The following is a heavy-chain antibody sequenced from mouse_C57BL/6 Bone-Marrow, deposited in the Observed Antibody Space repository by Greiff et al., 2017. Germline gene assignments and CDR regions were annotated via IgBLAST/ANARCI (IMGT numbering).Heavy chain of an antibody. V-gene: IGHV5-16*01. CDR3: AREGYYLYAMDY. CDR1: GFTFSDYY. CDR2: INYDGSST. J-gene: IGHJ4*01. Sequence: EVKLVESEGGLVQPGSFMKLSCTASGFTFSDYYMAWVRQVPEKGLEWVANINYDGSSTYYLDSLKSRFIISRDNAKNILYLQMSSLKSEDTATYYCAREGYYLYAMDYWGQGTSVTVSS. D-gene: IGHD1-1*01.